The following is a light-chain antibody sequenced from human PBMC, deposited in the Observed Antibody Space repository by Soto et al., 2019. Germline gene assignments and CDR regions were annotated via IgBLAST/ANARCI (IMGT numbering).Light chain of an antibody. CDR2: LGS. CDR3: MQALEPSFS. J-gene: IGKJ3*01. CDR1: QSLLHSNGNTY. V-gene: IGKV2-28*01. Sequence: QSPLSLPVTPGEPASISCRCSQSLLHSNGNTYLDWYLQKPGQSPQLLISLGSNRASGVPDRFSGSGSGTDFTLKIGRVEAEDVGVYYCMQALEPSFSFGPGTKVDIK.